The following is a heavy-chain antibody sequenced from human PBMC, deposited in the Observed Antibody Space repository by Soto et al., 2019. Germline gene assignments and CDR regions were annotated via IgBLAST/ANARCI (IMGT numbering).Heavy chain of an antibody. J-gene: IGHJ6*03. Sequence: GASVKVSCKASGGTFSSYTISWVRQAPGQGLEWMGRIIPILGIANYAQKFQGRVTITADKSTSTAYMELCSLRSEDTAVYYCARAIGAGGYCSGGSCYYGIDYMDVGGKGTTVTVSS. CDR1: GGTFSSYT. V-gene: IGHV1-69*02. CDR2: IIPILGIA. D-gene: IGHD2-15*01. CDR3: ARAIGAGGYCSGGSCYYGIDYMDV.